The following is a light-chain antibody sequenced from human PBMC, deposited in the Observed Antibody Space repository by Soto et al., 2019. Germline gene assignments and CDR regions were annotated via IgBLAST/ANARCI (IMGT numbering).Light chain of an antibody. V-gene: IGLV2-14*01. CDR3: NSYAGGDSFDVI. Sequence: QSALTQPASVSGSPGQSITISCTGTSSDVGNYKYVSWYQQHPGKAPKLMIYEVSNRPSGVSNRFSGSKSGNTASLTVSGLRADDEAVYYCNSYAGGDSFDVIFGGGTKLTVL. CDR2: EVS. J-gene: IGLJ2*01. CDR1: SSDVGNYKY.